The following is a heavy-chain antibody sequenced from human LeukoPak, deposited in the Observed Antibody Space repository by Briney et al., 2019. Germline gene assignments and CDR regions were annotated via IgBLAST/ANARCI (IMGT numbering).Heavy chain of an antibody. CDR2: ISGSGDNT. Sequence: PGGSLRLSCAASGFTFSSYATSWVRQAPGKGLEWVSAISGSGDNTYYIDSVKGRFTISRDNSKNTLYLQMNSLRPEDTAVYYCAKDQGFYASGSYKEYFQHWGQGTLVTVSS. J-gene: IGHJ1*01. CDR3: AKDQGFYASGSYKEYFQH. CDR1: GFTFSSYA. D-gene: IGHD3-10*01. V-gene: IGHV3-23*01.